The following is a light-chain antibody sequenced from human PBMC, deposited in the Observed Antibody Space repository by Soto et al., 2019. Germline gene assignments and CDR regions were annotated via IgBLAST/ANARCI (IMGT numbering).Light chain of an antibody. CDR2: AAS. CDR1: QGISNY. V-gene: IGKV1-27*01. J-gene: IGKJ3*01. Sequence: DIQMTQSPSSLSASVGDRVTITCRASQGISNYLAWYQQKPGKVPKLLIYAASTLQSGVPSRFSGSGSGTDFTLTISSLQPEDVATYSCQKYNSAPIFTFGPGTKVDIK. CDR3: QKYNSAPIFT.